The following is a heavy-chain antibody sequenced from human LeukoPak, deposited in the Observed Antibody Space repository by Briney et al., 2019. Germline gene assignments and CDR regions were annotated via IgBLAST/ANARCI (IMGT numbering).Heavy chain of an antibody. D-gene: IGHD2-2*01. CDR2: IIPIFGTA. Sequence: SVKVSCKASGGTFSSYAISWARQAPGQGLEWMGGIIPIFGTANYAQKFQGRVTITADESTSTAYMELSSLRSEDTAVYYCARSPQLLSWFDPWGQGTLVTVSS. J-gene: IGHJ5*02. CDR3: ARSPQLLSWFDP. V-gene: IGHV1-69*13. CDR1: GGTFSSYA.